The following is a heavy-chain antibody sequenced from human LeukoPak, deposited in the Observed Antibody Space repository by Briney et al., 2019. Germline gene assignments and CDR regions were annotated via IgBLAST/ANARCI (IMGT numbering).Heavy chain of an antibody. Sequence: SETLSLTCAVYGGSFSGYYWSWIRQPPGKGLEWIGEINHSGSTNYNPSLKSRVTISVDTSKNQFSLKLSSVTAADTAVYYCARDMTYYYDSSGYPTFDYWGQGTLVTVSS. J-gene: IGHJ4*02. D-gene: IGHD3-22*01. CDR3: ARDMTYYYDSSGYPTFDY. CDR2: INHSGST. CDR1: GGSFSGYY. V-gene: IGHV4-34*01.